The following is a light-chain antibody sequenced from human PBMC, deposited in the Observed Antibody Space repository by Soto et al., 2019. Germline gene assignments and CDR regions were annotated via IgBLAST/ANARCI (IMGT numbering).Light chain of an antibody. V-gene: IGLV2-23*01. CDR2: EGN. Sequence: QSALTQPASVSGSPGQSITISCTGTSSDVGSYNLVSWYQHRPGTAPKLLIFEGNQRPSGVSNRFSASQSGNTASLTISGLQSEDEADYYCGSVAKTQRYVFGTGTKVTVL. CDR3: GSVAKTQRYV. J-gene: IGLJ1*01. CDR1: SSDVGSYNL.